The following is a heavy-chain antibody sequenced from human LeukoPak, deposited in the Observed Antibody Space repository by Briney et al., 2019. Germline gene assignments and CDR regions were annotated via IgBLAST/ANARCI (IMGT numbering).Heavy chain of an antibody. CDR3: PRERGSGGFDY. J-gene: IGHJ4*02. CDR2: IYFSGST. V-gene: IGHV4-59*11. CDR1: GRSITSHD. Sequence: PSETLSLTCAVPGRSITSHDWSWIRQPTGKGLEWIGYIYFSGSTDYNPSLKGRVPKSVDAPKNQFSLKLTPVTAADPAVYYCPRERGSGGFDYWGEGTLVSVSA. D-gene: IGHD2-15*01.